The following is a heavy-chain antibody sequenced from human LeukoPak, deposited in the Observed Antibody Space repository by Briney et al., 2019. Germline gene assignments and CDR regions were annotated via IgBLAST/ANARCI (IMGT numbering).Heavy chain of an antibody. V-gene: IGHV4-59*01. CDR3: ARVTGTAFYAGVDDAFDI. J-gene: IGHJ3*02. D-gene: IGHD1-1*01. CDR2: IYYSGST. Sequence: SETLSLTCTVSGGSISSYYWSWIRQPPGKGLEWIGYIYYSGSTNYNPSLKSRVTISVDTSKNQFSLKLSSVTAADTAVYYCARVTGTAFYAGVDDAFDIWGQGTMVTVSS. CDR1: GGSISSYY.